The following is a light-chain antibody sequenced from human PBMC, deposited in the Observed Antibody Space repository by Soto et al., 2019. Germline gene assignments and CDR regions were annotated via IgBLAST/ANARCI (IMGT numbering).Light chain of an antibody. V-gene: IGLV2-11*01. CDR1: SSDVGGYNY. CDR3: CSDAGSYTV. J-gene: IGLJ2*01. CDR2: DVS. Sequence: QSVLTQPRSVSGSPGQSVTISCTGTSSDVGGYNYVSWYQQHPGKAPKLMIYDVSKRPSGVPDRFSGSKSGNTASLTISGLQAEDEDDYYCCSDAGSYTVFGGGTKVTVL.